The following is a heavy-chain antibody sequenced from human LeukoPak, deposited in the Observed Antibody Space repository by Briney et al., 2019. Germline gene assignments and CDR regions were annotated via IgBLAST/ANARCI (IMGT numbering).Heavy chain of an antibody. D-gene: IGHD6-19*01. CDR2: FDPEDGET. Sequence: ASVKVSCKVSGYTLTELSMHWVRQAPGKGLEWMGGFDPEDGETIYAQKFQGRVTMTEDTSTDTAYMELSSLRSEDTAVYYCATSFGMAGTPNFDYWGQETLVTVSS. CDR1: GYTLTELS. CDR3: ATSFGMAGTPNFDY. V-gene: IGHV1-24*01. J-gene: IGHJ4*02.